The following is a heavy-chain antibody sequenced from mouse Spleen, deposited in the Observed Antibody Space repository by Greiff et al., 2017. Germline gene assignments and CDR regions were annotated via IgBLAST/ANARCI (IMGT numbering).Heavy chain of an antibody. V-gene: IGHV1-52*01. CDR3: ASIRDYGSPSDY. CDR1: GYTFTSYW. Sequence: QVQLQQPGAELVRPGSSVKLSCKASGYTFTSYWMHWVKQRPIQGLEWIGNIDPSDSETHYNQKFKDKATLTVDKSSSTAYMQLSSLTSEDSAVYYCASIRDYGSPSDYWGQGTTLTVSS. D-gene: IGHD1-1*01. J-gene: IGHJ2*01. CDR2: IDPSDSET.